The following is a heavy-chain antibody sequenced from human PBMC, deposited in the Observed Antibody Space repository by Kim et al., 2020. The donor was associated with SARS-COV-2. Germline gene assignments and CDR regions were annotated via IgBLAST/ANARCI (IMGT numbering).Heavy chain of an antibody. CDR3: TTGASGSYSRSSWFDP. J-gene: IGHJ5*02. Sequence: PVKGRFTISRDDSKNTLYLQMNSLKTEDTAVYYCTTGASGSYSRSSWFDPWGQGTLVTVSS. D-gene: IGHD1-26*01. V-gene: IGHV3-15*01.